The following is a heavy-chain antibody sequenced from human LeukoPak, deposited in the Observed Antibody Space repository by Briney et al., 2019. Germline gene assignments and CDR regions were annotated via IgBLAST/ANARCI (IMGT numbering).Heavy chain of an antibody. CDR3: ARVTLLETKGATFDY. D-gene: IGHD4-17*01. Sequence: GGSLRLSCAASGFTFRNYWMSWVRQPPGKGLEWLANIKPDGSEKYYVDSVKGRFTISRDNVKSALSLQMDGLRAEDTAVYYCARVTLLETKGATFDYWGQGILVTVSS. J-gene: IGHJ4*02. CDR1: GFTFRNYW. V-gene: IGHV3-7*01. CDR2: IKPDGSEK.